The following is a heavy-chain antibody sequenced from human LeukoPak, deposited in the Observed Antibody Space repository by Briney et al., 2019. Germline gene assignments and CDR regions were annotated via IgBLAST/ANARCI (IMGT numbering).Heavy chain of an antibody. J-gene: IGHJ4*02. V-gene: IGHV3-48*01. D-gene: IGHD5-24*01. CDR2: INSRSSTI. CDR1: RFTFSNYG. CDR3: ARAPDPRDGYKFVSGRYFDY. Sequence: PGGSLRLSCAASRFTFSNYGVNWVRQAPGKGLEWVSYINSRSSTIYYADSVRGRFTISRDNSKNTLYLQMNSLRAEDTAVYYCARAPDPRDGYKFVSGRYFDYWGQGTLVTVSS.